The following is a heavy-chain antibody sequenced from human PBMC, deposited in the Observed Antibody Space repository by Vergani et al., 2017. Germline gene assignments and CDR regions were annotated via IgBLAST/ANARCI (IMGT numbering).Heavy chain of an antibody. Sequence: VQLVESGGGLVKPGGSLRLSCAASGFTFSNAWMSWVRQAPGKGLEWVGRIKSKTDGGTTDYAAPVKGRFTISRDNSKNTLYLQMNSLKTEDTAVYYCTTDGDYGDYVGDYWGQGTLVTVSS. CDR3: TTDGDYGDYVGDY. J-gene: IGHJ4*02. CDR1: GFTFSNAW. V-gene: IGHV3-15*01. CDR2: IKSKTDGGTT. D-gene: IGHD4-17*01.